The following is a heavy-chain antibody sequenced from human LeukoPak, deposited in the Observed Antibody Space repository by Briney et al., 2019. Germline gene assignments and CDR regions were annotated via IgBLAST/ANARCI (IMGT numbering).Heavy chain of an antibody. V-gene: IGHV5-51*01. CDR3: ARQSRDGSKTRGYYFDY. CDR1: GYIFTNYW. CDR2: IYPADSDT. Sequence: GESLKICCRVSGYIFTNYWIGWVRQMPGKGLESMGIIYPADSDTTYSPSFQGQVTISADKSIDTVYLQWSSLKASDTAMYYCARQSRDGSKTRGYYFDYWGQGTLVTVSS. J-gene: IGHJ4*02. D-gene: IGHD3-10*01.